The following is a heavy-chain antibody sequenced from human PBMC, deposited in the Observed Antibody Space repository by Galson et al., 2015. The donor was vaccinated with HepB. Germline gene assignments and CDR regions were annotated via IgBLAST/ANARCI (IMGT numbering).Heavy chain of an antibody. V-gene: IGHV3-7*03. J-gene: IGHJ4*02. CDR2: IKQDGSEK. Sequence: SLRLSCAASGFTFSSYWMSWVRQAPGKGLEWVANIKQDGSEKYYVDSVKGRFTISRDNAKNSLYLQMNSLRAEDTAVYYCARLGDTAMASFDYWGQGTLVTVSS. D-gene: IGHD5-18*01. CDR1: GFTFSSYW. CDR3: ARLGDTAMASFDY.